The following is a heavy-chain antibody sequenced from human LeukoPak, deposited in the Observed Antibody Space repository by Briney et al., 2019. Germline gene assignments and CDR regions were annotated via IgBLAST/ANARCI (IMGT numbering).Heavy chain of an antibody. D-gene: IGHD2/OR15-2a*01. J-gene: IGHJ4*02. Sequence: SETLSLTCSVSDYPISSGYFWGWIRQPPGKGLEWIATMSHSGSTHFNPSLKSRVIVSIDASKNQFSLNLTSVTAADTAVYYCAREHCAGGYCYFLDYWGQGTLVTVSS. V-gene: IGHV4-38-2*02. CDR2: MSHSGST. CDR3: AREHCAGGYCYFLDY. CDR1: DYPISSGYF.